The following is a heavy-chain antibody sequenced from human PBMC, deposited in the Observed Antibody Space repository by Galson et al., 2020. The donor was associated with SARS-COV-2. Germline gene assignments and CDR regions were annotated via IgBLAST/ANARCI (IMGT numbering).Heavy chain of an antibody. D-gene: IGHD3-9*01. J-gene: IGHJ6*03. CDR2: MNPNSGNT. CDR1: GYTFTSYD. Sequence: ASVKVSCKASGYTFTSYDINWVRQATGQGLEWMGWMNPNSGNTGYAQKFQGRVTMTRNTSISTAYMELSSLRSEDTAVYYCARVGRYYDILTGYTHYYYMDVWGKGTTVTVSS. CDR3: ARVGRYYDILTGYTHYYYMDV. V-gene: IGHV1-8*01.